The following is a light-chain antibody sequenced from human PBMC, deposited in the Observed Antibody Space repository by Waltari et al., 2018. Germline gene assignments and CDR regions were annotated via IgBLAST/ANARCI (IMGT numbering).Light chain of an antibody. J-gene: IGKJ1*01. CDR2: AAS. CDR1: QGISDF. V-gene: IGKV1-9*01. CDR3: QLLDSSQWT. Sequence: IQLTQSPSSLSASVGDRVTITCRASQGISDFLAWYQQKPGKAPTLLIYAASTLQSGVPSRFSGSGSGTDFTLTITSLQPEDVATYYCQLLDSSQWTFGQGTKVDMK.